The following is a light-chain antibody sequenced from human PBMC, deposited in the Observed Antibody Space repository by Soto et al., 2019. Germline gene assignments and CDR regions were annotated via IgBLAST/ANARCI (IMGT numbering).Light chain of an antibody. J-gene: IGKJ2*01. CDR3: QQGYSTPPT. CDR2: AAS. Sequence: DIQMTQSPSSLSASVGDRVTITCRASQSISSYFNWYQQKPGKAPKLLIYAASNLQSGVPSRFSGSGSGTDFTLTINSLQPEDFATYYCQQGYSTPPTFGQGTKVDIK. V-gene: IGKV1-39*01. CDR1: QSISSY.